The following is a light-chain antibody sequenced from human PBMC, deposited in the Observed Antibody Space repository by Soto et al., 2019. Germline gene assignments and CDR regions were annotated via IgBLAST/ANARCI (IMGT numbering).Light chain of an antibody. V-gene: IGLV2-14*01. CDR1: SNDVGGYAY. J-gene: IGLJ3*02. CDR2: EVS. Sequence: QSVLTQPASVSGSPGQSITISCTGTSNDVGGYAYVSWYQQYPGKAPKLVISEVSNRPSGVSHCFSGSRSGNTASLTISGLQAEDEADYHCCSYTGNTTPVFGGGTKLTVL. CDR3: CSYTGNTTPV.